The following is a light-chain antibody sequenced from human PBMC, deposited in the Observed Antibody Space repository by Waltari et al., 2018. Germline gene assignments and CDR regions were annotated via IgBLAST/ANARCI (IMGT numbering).Light chain of an antibody. CDR2: WAY. V-gene: IGKV4-1*01. CDR3: QQYYSTPRT. J-gene: IGKJ1*01. Sequence: DIVMTQSPDSLAVSLGERATINCKSSQSVLSSSNNKNYLAWYQQKPGQPPKLLIYWAYTRESGVPDRCSGSGSGTDFTLTISSLQAEDVAVYYCQQYYSTPRTFGQGTKVEIK. CDR1: QSVLSSSNNKNY.